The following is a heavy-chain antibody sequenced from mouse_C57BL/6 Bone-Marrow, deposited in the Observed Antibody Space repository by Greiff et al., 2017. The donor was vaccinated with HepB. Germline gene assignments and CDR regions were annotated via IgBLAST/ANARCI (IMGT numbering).Heavy chain of an antibody. CDR1: GFTFSSYG. CDR2: ISSGGSYT. CDR3: ARQAVV. Sequence: DVQLVESGGDLVKPGGSLKLSCAASGFTFSSYGMSWVRQTPDKRLEWVATISSGGSYTYYPDSVKGRFTISRDNAKNTLYLQMSSLKSEDTAMYYCARQAVVWGQGTTLTVSS. V-gene: IGHV5-6*01. J-gene: IGHJ2*01. D-gene: IGHD1-1*01.